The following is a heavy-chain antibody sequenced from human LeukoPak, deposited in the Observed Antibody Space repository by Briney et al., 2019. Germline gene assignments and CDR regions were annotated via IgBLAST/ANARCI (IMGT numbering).Heavy chain of an antibody. Sequence: SETLSLTCAVYGGSFSGYYWSWIRQPPGKGLEWIGEINHSGSTNYNPSLKSRVTISVDTSKNQFSLKLSSVTAADTAVYYCARPVDLCSSTSCYNPRAFDYWGQGTLVTVSS. D-gene: IGHD2-2*02. J-gene: IGHJ4*02. CDR2: INHSGST. V-gene: IGHV4-34*01. CDR3: ARPVDLCSSTSCYNPRAFDY. CDR1: GGSFSGYY.